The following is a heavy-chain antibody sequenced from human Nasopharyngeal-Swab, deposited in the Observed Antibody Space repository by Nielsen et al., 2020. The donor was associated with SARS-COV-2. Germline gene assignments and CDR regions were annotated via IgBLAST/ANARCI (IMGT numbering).Heavy chain of an antibody. CDR1: GYTFTSHA. D-gene: IGHD3-16*01. CDR3: ARSGVITFGGVYYFDY. CDR2: INAGNGNT. V-gene: IGHV1-3*01. J-gene: IGHJ4*02. Sequence: ASVKVSCKASGYTFTSHAMHWVRQAPGQRLEWMGWINAGNGNTKYSQKFQGRVTITRDTSASTACMELSSLRSEDTAVYYCARSGVITFGGVYYFDYWGQGTLVTVSS.